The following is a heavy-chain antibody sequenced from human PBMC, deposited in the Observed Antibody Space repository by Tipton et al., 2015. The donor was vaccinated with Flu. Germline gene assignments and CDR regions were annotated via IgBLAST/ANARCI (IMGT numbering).Heavy chain of an antibody. CDR3: AREGIWLGQLLYGMDV. J-gene: IGHJ6*02. D-gene: IGHD3-10*01. CDR1: GYTFTGYY. CDR2: IHPNSGGT. V-gene: IGHV1-2*02. Sequence: QVQLVQSGAEVKKPGASAKVSCKASGYTFTGYYIHWVRQAPGQGLEWMGWIHPNSGGTNYAQKFQGRVTMTTDTSISTAYMERSRLRSDDTAMYYCAREGIWLGQLLYGMDVWGQGTTVTVSS.